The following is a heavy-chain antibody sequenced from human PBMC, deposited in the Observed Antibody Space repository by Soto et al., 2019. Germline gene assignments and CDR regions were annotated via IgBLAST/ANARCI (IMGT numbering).Heavy chain of an antibody. V-gene: IGHV4-61*01. CDR1: GGSVSSGSYY. J-gene: IGHJ5*02. Sequence: PSETLSLTCTVSGGSVSSGSYYWSWIRQPPGKGLEWIGYIYYSGSTNYNPSLKSRVTISVDTSKNQFSLKLSSVTAADTAVYYCARAGSVVTILGVVITDARHSWFDPWGQETLVTVSS. CDR2: IYYSGST. D-gene: IGHD3-3*01. CDR3: ARAGSVVTILGVVITDARHSWFDP.